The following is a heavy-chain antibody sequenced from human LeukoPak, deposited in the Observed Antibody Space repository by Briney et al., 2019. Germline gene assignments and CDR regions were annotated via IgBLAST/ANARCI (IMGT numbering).Heavy chain of an antibody. CDR2: IYYSGST. D-gene: IGHD6-13*01. V-gene: IGHV4-39*07. CDR3: ARASSSWYDYGMDV. CDR1: GGSISSSSYY. J-gene: IGHJ6*02. Sequence: PSETLSLTCTVSGGSISSSSYYWGWIRQPPGKGLEWIGSIYYSGSTYYNPSLKSRVTISVDTSKNQFSLKLSSVTAADTAVYYCARASSSWYDYGMDVWGQGTTVTVSS.